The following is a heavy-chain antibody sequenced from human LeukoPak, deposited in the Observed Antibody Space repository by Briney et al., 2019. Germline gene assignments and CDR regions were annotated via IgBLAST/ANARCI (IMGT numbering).Heavy chain of an antibody. CDR3: AKDFGQYSNFLGFDY. CDR1: GFTFSSYG. CDR2: IRYDGSNK. D-gene: IGHD4-11*01. V-gene: IGHV3-30*02. J-gene: IGHJ4*02. Sequence: GGSLRLSCAASGFTFSSYGMHWVRQAPGKGLEWVAFIRYDGSNKYYADSVKGRFTISRDNSKNTLYLQMNSLRAEDTAVYYCAKDFGQYSNFLGFDYWGQGTLVTVSS.